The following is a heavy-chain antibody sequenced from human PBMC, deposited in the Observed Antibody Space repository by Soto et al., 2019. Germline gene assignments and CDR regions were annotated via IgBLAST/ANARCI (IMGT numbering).Heavy chain of an antibody. CDR3: ARGDYYDSSGLRRDAFDI. CDR1: GGSISSYY. V-gene: IGHV4-59*01. D-gene: IGHD3-22*01. Sequence: SETLSLTCTVSGGSISSYYWSWIRQPPGKGLEWIGYSYCSGSTNYNPSLKSRVTISVDTSKNQFSLKLSSVTVADTAVYYCARGDYYDSSGLRRDAFDIWGQGTMVTVSS. J-gene: IGHJ3*02. CDR2: SYCSGST.